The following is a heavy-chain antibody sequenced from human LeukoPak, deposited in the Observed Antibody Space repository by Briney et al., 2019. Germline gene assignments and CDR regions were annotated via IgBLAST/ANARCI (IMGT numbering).Heavy chain of an antibody. J-gene: IGHJ4*02. D-gene: IGHD3-3*01. CDR3: AKDHYWSIDY. Sequence: GGSLRLSCAASGFTFSNYWMHWVRQVPGKGLVWVSRINSDGISTNYADSVKGRFTISRDIAKNTLYLQMNSLRAEDTGVYYCAKDHYWSIDYWGRGTLVTVSS. CDR2: INSDGIST. V-gene: IGHV3-74*01. CDR1: GFTFSNYW.